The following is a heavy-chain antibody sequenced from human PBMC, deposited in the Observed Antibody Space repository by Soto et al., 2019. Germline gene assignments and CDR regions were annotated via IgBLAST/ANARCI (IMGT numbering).Heavy chain of an antibody. J-gene: IGHJ6*03. CDR3: ARTYYDFWSGYLYYYYYMDV. CDR2: IYYSGST. V-gene: IGHV4-59*08. CDR1: GGSISSYY. D-gene: IGHD3-3*01. Sequence: SETLSLTCTVSGGSISSYYWSWIRQPPGKGLEWIGYIYYSGSTNYNPSLKSRVTVSVDTSKNQFSLKLSSVTAADTAVYYCARTYYDFWSGYLYYYYYMDVRGKGTTVTVSS.